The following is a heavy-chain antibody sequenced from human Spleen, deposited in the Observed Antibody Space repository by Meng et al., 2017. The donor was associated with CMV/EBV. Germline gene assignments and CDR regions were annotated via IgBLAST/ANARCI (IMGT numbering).Heavy chain of an antibody. J-gene: IGHJ4*02. CDR2: ISGSGGST. D-gene: IGHD6-13*01. Sequence: GGSLRLSCAASGFTFSSYAMSWVRQAPGKGLERVSAISGSGGSTYYADSVKGRLTISRDNSKNTLYLQMNSLRAEDTAVYYCARDGEQQPFDYWGQGTLVTVSS. V-gene: IGHV3-23*01. CDR1: GFTFSSYA. CDR3: ARDGEQQPFDY.